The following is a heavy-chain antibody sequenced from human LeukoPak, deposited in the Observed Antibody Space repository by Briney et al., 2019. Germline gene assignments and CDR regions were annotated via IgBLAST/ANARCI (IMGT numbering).Heavy chain of an antibody. CDR1: SYSISRGYY. Sequence: SETLSLTCAVSSYSISRGYYWGWIRQPPGKGLEWIGSVYHTGSTYYYPSLKSRVTISVDTSKNHFSLKLRSVTAADTAVYYCAREPLNYFDYWGQGTLVTVSS. CDR3: AREPLNYFDY. J-gene: IGHJ4*02. CDR2: VYHTGST. V-gene: IGHV4-38-2*02. D-gene: IGHD1-14*01.